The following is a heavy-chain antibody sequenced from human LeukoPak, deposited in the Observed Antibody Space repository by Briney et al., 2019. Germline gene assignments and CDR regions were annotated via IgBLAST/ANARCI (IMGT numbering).Heavy chain of an antibody. V-gene: IGHV1-46*01. CDR2: INPSGGRT. CDR3: ALVVVPAAMPSGY. J-gene: IGHJ4*02. CDR1: GYTFTSYY. Sequence: GASVKVSCKASGYTFTSYYMHWVRQAPGQGLEWMGIINPSGGRTSYAQKFQGRVTMTRDMSTSTVYMELRSLRSDDTAVYYCALVVVPAAMPSGYWGQGTLVTVSS. D-gene: IGHD2-2*01.